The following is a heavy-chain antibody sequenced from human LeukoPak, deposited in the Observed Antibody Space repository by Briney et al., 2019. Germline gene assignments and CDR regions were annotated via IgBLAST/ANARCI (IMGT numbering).Heavy chain of an antibody. Sequence: GSSMKISSKASGYSFTSYWICWGRQMPRSGVECMGTTYPVESDNRYSPAIQGRVTISADKSMSTAYLQWSSVKAWDTAMYYCARYDSSGPLDYWGQGTLVTVSS. CDR2: TYPVESDN. J-gene: IGHJ4*02. V-gene: IGHV5-51*01. CDR1: GYSFTSYW. D-gene: IGHD3-22*01. CDR3: ARYDSSGPLDY.